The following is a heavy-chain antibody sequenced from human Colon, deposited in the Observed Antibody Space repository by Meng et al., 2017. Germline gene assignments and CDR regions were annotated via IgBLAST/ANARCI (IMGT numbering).Heavy chain of an antibody. D-gene: IGHD1-14*01. Sequence: QGQLQGSGPGLVRPSETLSLTCTVSGGSVSSGTYYWSWIRQPPGKGLEWIGCIYYSGTTNYNPSLKSRVTISVDTSKNQFSLKLSSVTPADTAVYFCARDRVPGKYWGQGTLVTVYS. CDR3: ARDRVPGKY. V-gene: IGHV4-61*01. CDR1: GGSVSSGTYY. J-gene: IGHJ4*02. CDR2: IYYSGTT.